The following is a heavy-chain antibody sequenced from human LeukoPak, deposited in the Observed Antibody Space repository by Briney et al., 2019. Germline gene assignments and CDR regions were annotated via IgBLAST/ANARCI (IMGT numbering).Heavy chain of an antibody. D-gene: IGHD2-2*01. Sequence: GGSLRLSCAASGFTFSNYGMHWVRKAPGKGLEWVAFIKYDGSNEYYADSVKGRFTISRDNSKNTLYLQMNSLRAEDTAVYYCAKFEGYCSSTSCAYFDYWGQGTLVTVSS. CDR2: IKYDGSNE. CDR3: AKFEGYCSSTSCAYFDY. J-gene: IGHJ4*02. V-gene: IGHV3-30*02. CDR1: GFTFSNYG.